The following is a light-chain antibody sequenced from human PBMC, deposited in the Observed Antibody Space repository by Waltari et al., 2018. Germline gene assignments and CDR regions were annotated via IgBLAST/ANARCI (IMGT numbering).Light chain of an antibody. CDR3: QQYDNLLSLT. CDR1: QDISNY. CDR2: DAS. Sequence: DIQMTQSPSSLSASVGDRVTITCQASQDISNYLNWYQQKPGKAPKLLIYDASNSETGVPSRFSGSGSATDFTFTISSLQPEDIATYYCQQYDNLLSLTFGGGTKVEIK. J-gene: IGKJ4*01. V-gene: IGKV1-33*01.